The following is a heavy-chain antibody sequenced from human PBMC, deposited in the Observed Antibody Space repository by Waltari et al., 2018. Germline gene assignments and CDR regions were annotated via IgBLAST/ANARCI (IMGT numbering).Heavy chain of an antibody. Sequence: EVQLVESGGVLAQPGGSLRLSCAASGFPFSTYWMHWVRQAPGKGLVWVSRINSDGSSISYADSVKGRFTISRDNAKNTLYLQMNSLRAEDTAVYYCARLRFCRSTTCLYGMDVWGQGTTVTVSS. J-gene: IGHJ6*02. CDR2: INSDGSSI. CDR1: GFPFSTYW. V-gene: IGHV3-74*01. CDR3: ARLRFCRSTTCLYGMDV. D-gene: IGHD2-2*01.